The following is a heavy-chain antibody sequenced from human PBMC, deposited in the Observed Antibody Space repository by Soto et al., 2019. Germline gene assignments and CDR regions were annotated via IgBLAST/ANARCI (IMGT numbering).Heavy chain of an antibody. CDR1: GGTISSSSYS. V-gene: IGHV4-39*01. CDR3: ARFLLQTTMGGXH. CDR2: VYYSGST. Sequence: PSETLSLTCTVSGGTISSSSYSWGWIRQPPGKGLEWIGTVYYSGSTDCNPSLKSRVTISVDTSKNQFSLKLESVTAADTAVYFCARFLLQTTMGGXHWGPGTLVTVSS. J-gene: IGHJ4*02. D-gene: IGHD5-18*01.